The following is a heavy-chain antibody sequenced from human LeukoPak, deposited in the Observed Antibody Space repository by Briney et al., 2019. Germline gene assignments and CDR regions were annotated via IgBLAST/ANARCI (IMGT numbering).Heavy chain of an antibody. Sequence: GGSLRLSCAASGFTFSTYSMTWVRQAPGKGLEWVSYISGSSTTIYYADSVKGRFTISRDNGKNSLYLQVNSLRAEDTAVYYCARDDSPFDYWGQGTLVTVSS. D-gene: IGHD2-15*01. CDR3: ARDDSPFDY. CDR2: ISGSSTTI. CDR1: GFTFSTYS. J-gene: IGHJ4*02. V-gene: IGHV3-48*01.